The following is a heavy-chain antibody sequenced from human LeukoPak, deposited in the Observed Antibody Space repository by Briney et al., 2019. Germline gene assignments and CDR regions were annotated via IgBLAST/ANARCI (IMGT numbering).Heavy chain of an antibody. J-gene: IGHJ4*02. D-gene: IGHD3-10*01. CDR1: GFTFSSYE. V-gene: IGHV3-48*03. CDR2: ISSSGSTI. Sequence: GGSLRLSCAASGFTFSSYEMNWVRQAPGKGLEWVSYISSSGSTIYYADSVKGRFTISRDNAKNSLYLQMNSLRAEDTAVYYCARGSITMVRGQFDYWGQGTLVTVSS. CDR3: ARGSITMVRGQFDY.